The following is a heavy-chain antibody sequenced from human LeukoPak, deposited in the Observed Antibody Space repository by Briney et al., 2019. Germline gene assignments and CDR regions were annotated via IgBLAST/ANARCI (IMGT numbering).Heavy chain of an antibody. CDR2: MYYSGST. J-gene: IGHJ4*02. Sequence: SETLSLTCTVSGGSISSGGYYWSRIRQHPGKGLEWIGHMYYSGSTYYNPSLKSGVIISVDTSKNQFSLKLSSGTAADTAVYYCARETAVWGSYRYTVNYFDYWGRGSLVTVSS. D-gene: IGHD3-16*02. CDR3: ARETAVWGSYRYTVNYFDY. V-gene: IGHV4-31*03. CDR1: GGSISSGGYY.